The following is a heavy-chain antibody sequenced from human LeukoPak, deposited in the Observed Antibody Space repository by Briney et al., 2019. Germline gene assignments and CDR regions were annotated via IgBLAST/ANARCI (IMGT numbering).Heavy chain of an antibody. CDR1: GYTFTSYY. J-gene: IGHJ6*02. V-gene: IGHV1-46*01. D-gene: IGHD4-17*01. CDR3: ARGYGDALYYYYGMDV. CDR2: INPSGGST. Sequence: GASVKVSCKASGYTFTSYYMHWVRQAPGQGLEWMGIINPSGGSTSYAQKFQGRVTMTRDTSTSTVYMELSSLRSEDTAVYYCARGYGDALYYYYGMDVWGQGTTVTVSS.